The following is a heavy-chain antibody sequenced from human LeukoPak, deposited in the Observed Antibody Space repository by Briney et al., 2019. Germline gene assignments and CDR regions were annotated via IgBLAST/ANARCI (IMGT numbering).Heavy chain of an antibody. CDR3: ARGVSSGSDY. J-gene: IGHJ4*02. V-gene: IGHV4-59*08. CDR1: RGSISSYY. D-gene: IGHD3-10*01. Sequence: SETLSLTCTGSRGSISSYYWSWIRPPPGKGLEWIGYIYYSGSTNYNPSLKSRVTISVGTSKNQFSLKLSSVTAADTAVYYCARGVSSGSDYWGQGTLVTVSS. CDR2: IYYSGST.